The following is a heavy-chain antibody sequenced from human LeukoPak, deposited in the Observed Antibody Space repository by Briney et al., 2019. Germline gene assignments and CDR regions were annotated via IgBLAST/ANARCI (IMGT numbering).Heavy chain of an antibody. V-gene: IGHV4-59*07. CDR1: GGSISRYY. Sequence: SDTLSLTCTVSGGSISRYYWSWIRQPPGKGLECIGYIYYSGSPNYNPSLKSRVTITVDTSKNQLSLKLSSVTAADTAVYYCARRTYFYDSSGYYFDYWGQGTLVTVSS. CDR2: IYYSGSP. J-gene: IGHJ4*02. D-gene: IGHD3-22*01. CDR3: ARRTYFYDSSGYYFDY.